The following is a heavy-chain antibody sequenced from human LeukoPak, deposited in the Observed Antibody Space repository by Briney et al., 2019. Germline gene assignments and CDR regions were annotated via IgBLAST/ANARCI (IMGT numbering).Heavy chain of an antibody. Sequence: PGGSLRLSCAASGFTVSSNYLSWVRQAPGKGLEWVSVVYSGGSTYYADSVKGPLTISRDNSKNTLYLQMNSLRAEDTAVYYCARDKTGTTYGYFDYWGQGTLVTVSS. CDR3: ARDKTGTTYGYFDY. CDR1: GFTVSSNY. V-gene: IGHV3-66*02. CDR2: VYSGGST. D-gene: IGHD1-7*01. J-gene: IGHJ4*02.